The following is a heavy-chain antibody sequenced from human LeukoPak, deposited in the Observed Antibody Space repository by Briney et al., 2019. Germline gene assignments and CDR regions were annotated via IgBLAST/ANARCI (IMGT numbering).Heavy chain of an antibody. Sequence: GGSLRLSCAASGFTFSDYWMSGVRQAPGQGLAWVAHINQDGSEQHFVGSVQGRFTISRDNAKNSLYLQMDSLRAEDTAVYYCVGGALDYWGQGTPVTVSS. D-gene: IGHD3-16*01. CDR2: INQDGSEQ. CDR3: VGGALDY. V-gene: IGHV3-7*04. CDR1: GFTFSDYW. J-gene: IGHJ1*01.